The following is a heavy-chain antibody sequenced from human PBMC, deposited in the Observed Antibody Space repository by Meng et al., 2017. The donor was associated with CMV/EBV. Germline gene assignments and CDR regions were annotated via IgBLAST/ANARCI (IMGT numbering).Heavy chain of an antibody. CDR2: IKQDGSDK. V-gene: IGHV3-7*01. CDR3: VRDRGYFDY. CDR1: GFTFSDYY. J-gene: IGHJ4*02. Sequence: GESLKISCAASGFTFSDYYMTWVRQAPGKGLESVANIKQDGSDKYYLDSVKGRFTISRDNAKNSLYLQLNSLRAEDTAVYYCVRDRGYFDYWGQGTLVTVSS.